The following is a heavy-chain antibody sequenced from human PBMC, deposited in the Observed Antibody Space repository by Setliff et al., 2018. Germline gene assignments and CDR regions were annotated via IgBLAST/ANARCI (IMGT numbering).Heavy chain of an antibody. CDR3: ARSPANGGHDAFDI. D-gene: IGHD6-25*01. Sequence: KTGGSLRLSCAASGFTFSIYSMHWVRQAPGKGLEWVSSISPRSIYIYYADSVKGRFTISRDNAKNSLYLQLNSLGAEDTAVYYCARSPANGGHDAFDIWGQGTMVTVSS. V-gene: IGHV3-21*01. CDR2: ISPRSIYI. J-gene: IGHJ3*02. CDR1: GFTFSIYS.